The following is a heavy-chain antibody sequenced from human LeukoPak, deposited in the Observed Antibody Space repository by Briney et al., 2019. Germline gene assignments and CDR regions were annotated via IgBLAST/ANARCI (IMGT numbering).Heavy chain of an antibody. CDR2: IANGAT. CDR3: ARDKAHSYGYYFDP. CDR1: GGGISTYY. V-gene: IGHV4-4*08. D-gene: IGHD3-10*01. J-gene: IGHJ4*02. Sequence: PSETLSLTCTVAGGGISTYYWNWIRQTPGKGLEWVGHIANGATDYNPSLKSRAIISVDTSKNQISPRLTSVTAADTAVYHCARDKAHSYGYYFDPWGPGTQVLVSS.